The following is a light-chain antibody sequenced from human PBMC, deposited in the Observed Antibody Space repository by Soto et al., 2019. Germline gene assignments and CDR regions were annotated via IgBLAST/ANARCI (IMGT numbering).Light chain of an antibody. CDR2: GNS. CDR3: QSYDSSLGGWV. Sequence: QSVLTQPPSVSGAPGQRVTISCTGSSSNIGAGYDVHWYQQLPGTAPKLLIYGNSNRPSGVPDRFSGSKSGTSASLAITGLQAEDGADYYSQSYDSSLGGWVFGGGTKLTVL. J-gene: IGLJ3*02. V-gene: IGLV1-40*01. CDR1: SSNIGAGYD.